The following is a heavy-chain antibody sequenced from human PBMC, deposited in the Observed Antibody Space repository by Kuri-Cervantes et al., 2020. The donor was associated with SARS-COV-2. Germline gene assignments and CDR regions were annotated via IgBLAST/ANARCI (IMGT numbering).Heavy chain of an antibody. Sequence: GESLKISCTASGFSISDRAYWMTWVRQAPGKGLEWVANIKQDGSEKYYVDSVKGRFTISRDNAKNSLYLQMNSLRAEDTAVYYCATPGVPAANYYFDYWGQGTLVTVSS. CDR1: GFSISDRAYW. CDR3: ATPGVPAANYYFDY. CDR2: IKQDGSEK. J-gene: IGHJ4*02. D-gene: IGHD2-2*01. V-gene: IGHV3-7*01.